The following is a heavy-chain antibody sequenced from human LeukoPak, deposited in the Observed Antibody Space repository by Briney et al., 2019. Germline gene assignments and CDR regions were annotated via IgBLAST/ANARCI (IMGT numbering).Heavy chain of an antibody. D-gene: IGHD5-18*01. CDR3: ARDGYSYGYYDY. CDR1: GYTFTSYY. V-gene: IGHV1-46*01. CDR2: INPSGGST. Sequence: ASVKVSCKASGYTFTSYYMHWARQAPGQGLEWMGIINPSGGSTSYAQKFQGRVTMTRDMSTSTVYMELSSLRSEDTAVYYCARDGYSYGYYDYWGQGTLVTVSS. J-gene: IGHJ4*02.